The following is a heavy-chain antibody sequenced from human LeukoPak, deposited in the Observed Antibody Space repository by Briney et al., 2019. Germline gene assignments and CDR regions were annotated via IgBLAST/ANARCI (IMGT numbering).Heavy chain of an antibody. V-gene: IGHV4-30-4*01. J-gene: IGHJ3*02. CDR2: IYYSGST. CDR3: ASTTGRRRAFDI. CDR1: GGSISSGDYY. D-gene: IGHD4-17*01. Sequence: SETLSLTCTVSGGSISSGDYYWSWIRQPPGKGLEWIGYIYYSGSTYNNPSLKSRVTISVDTSKNQFSLKLSSVTAADTAVYYCASTTGRRRAFDIWGQGTMVTVSS.